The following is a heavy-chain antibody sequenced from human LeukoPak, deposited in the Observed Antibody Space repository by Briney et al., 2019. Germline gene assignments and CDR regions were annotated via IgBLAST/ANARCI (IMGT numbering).Heavy chain of an antibody. Sequence: PGGSLRLSCAASGFIFRTFGMHWVRQAPGKGLQWVASIWYDESNKYYADSVKGRFTISRDNFKNTLYLQMDSLRAEDTAMYYRARARDNYDESGHSALDHWGQGTLVTVSS. CDR2: IWYDESNK. CDR1: GFIFRTFG. CDR3: ARARDNYDESGHSALDH. J-gene: IGHJ4*02. V-gene: IGHV3-33*01. D-gene: IGHD3-22*01.